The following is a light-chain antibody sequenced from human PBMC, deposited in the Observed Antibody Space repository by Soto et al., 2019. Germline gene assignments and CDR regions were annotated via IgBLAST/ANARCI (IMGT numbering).Light chain of an antibody. CDR2: DTT. J-gene: IGLJ3*02. CDR1: TGAVTSGHY. V-gene: IGLV7-46*01. Sequence: QAVVTQEPSLTVSPGGTVTLTCGSSTGAVTSGHYPYWFQQKPGQAPRTLIYDTTNKHSWTPARFSGSLLGGKAALTLSGAQPEDEAEYFCLLSYSGARAGVFGGGTKLTAL. CDR3: LLSYSGARAGV.